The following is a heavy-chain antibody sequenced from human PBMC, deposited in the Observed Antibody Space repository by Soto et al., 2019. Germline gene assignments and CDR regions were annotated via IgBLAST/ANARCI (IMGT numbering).Heavy chain of an antibody. D-gene: IGHD3-22*01. CDR1: GFTFGSYG. CDR3: AIRASYYDSSGYFDY. Sequence: PGGSLRLSCAASGFTFGSYGMHWVRQAPGKGLEWVAVISYDGSNKYYADSVKGRFTISRDNAKNTLYLQMNSLRAEDTAVYYCAIRASYYDSSGYFDYWGQGTLVTVSS. J-gene: IGHJ4*02. CDR2: ISYDGSNK. V-gene: IGHV3-30*03.